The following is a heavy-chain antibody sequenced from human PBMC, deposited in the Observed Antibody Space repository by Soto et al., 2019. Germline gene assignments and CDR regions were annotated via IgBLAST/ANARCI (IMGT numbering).Heavy chain of an antibody. J-gene: IGHJ6*03. D-gene: IGHD4-4*01. CDR1: GYTFASYY. CDR3: ARSLHDYSITYYCYYLDV. Sequence: ASVKVSCKASGYTFASYYMHWVRQAPGQGLEWMGIINPSGGSTSYAQKFQGRVTMTRDTSTSTVYMELSSLRSEDTAVYYCARSLHDYSITYYCYYLDVWGKWTSVTVSS. CDR2: INPSGGST. V-gene: IGHV1-46*03.